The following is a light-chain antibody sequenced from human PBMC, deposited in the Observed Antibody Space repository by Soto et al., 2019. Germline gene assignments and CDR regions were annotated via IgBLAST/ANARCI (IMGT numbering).Light chain of an antibody. Sequence: QSALTQPPSASGSPGQSVTISCTGTSSDVGGYNYVSWYQQHPGTAPKLMISEVSKRPSGVPDRFSGSTSGNTASLTVSGLQAEDEADYYCSSFAGNNNLVFGGGTKLTVL. V-gene: IGLV2-8*01. CDR1: SSDVGGYNY. CDR3: SSFAGNNNLV. J-gene: IGLJ2*01. CDR2: EVS.